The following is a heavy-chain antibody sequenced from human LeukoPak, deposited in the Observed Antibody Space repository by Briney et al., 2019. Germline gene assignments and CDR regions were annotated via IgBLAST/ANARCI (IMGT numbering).Heavy chain of an antibody. CDR3: ARAQWHADSAYYFDY. CDR1: GYTFTSYY. Sequence: GASVKVSCKASGYTFTSYYMHWVRQAPGQGLEWMGIINPSGGSTSYAQKFQGRVTITADESTSTAYMELSSLRSEDTAVYYCARAQWHADSAYYFDYWGQGTLVTVSS. J-gene: IGHJ4*02. V-gene: IGHV1-46*01. D-gene: IGHD6-19*01. CDR2: INPSGGST.